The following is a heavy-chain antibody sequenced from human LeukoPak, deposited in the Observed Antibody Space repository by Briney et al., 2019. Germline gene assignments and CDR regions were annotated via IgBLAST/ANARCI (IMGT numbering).Heavy chain of an antibody. V-gene: IGHV4-34*01. CDR2: INHSGST. Sequence: SETLSLTCAVYGGSFSGYYWSWIRQPPGKGLEWIGEINHSGSTNYNPSLKSRVTMSVGTSKNHFSLKLSSVNAADTAVYYCARVYGDDYLDTFDVWGQGTIVTVSS. CDR3: ARVYGDDYLDTFDV. CDR1: GGSFSGYY. D-gene: IGHD5-24*01. J-gene: IGHJ3*01.